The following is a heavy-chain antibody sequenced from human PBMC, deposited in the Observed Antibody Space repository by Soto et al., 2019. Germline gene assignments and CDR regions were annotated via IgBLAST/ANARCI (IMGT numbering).Heavy chain of an antibody. J-gene: IGHJ4*02. CDR3: ARGSRGGPLDY. CDR1: GGSISSGGYY. Sequence: LSLTCTVSGGSISSGGYYWSWIRQHPGKGLEWIGYIYYSGSTYYNPSLKSRVTIPVDTSKNQFSLKLSSVTAADTAVYYCARGSRGGPLDYWGQGTLVTVSS. CDR2: IYYSGST. D-gene: IGHD3-16*01. V-gene: IGHV4-31*03.